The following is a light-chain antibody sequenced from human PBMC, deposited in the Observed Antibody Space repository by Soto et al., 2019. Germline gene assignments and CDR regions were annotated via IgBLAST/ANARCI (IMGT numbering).Light chain of an antibody. Sequence: DIVMTQSPDSLAVSLGERATINCKSSQSVLYSSNNKNYLAWYQQKPGQPPKLLIYWASTRESGVPDRFSGSGSGTDFNLTISGLKAEDVAIYYCQQYYTTPRTFGQGTKVDIK. J-gene: IGKJ1*01. CDR3: QQYYTTPRT. CDR1: QSVLYSSNNKNY. CDR2: WAS. V-gene: IGKV4-1*01.